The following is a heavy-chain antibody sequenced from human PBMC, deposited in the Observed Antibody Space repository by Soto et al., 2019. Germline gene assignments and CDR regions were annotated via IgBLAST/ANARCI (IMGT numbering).Heavy chain of an antibody. CDR1: GGSISSGGYS. Sequence: ASETLSLTCAVSGGSISSGGYSWSWIRQPPGKGLEWIGYIYHSGSTYYNPSLKSRVTISVDRSKNQFSLKLSSVTAADTAVYYCARATGYSYGRDAFDIWGQGTMVTVSS. CDR3: ARATGYSYGRDAFDI. D-gene: IGHD5-18*01. V-gene: IGHV4-30-2*01. CDR2: IYHSGST. J-gene: IGHJ3*02.